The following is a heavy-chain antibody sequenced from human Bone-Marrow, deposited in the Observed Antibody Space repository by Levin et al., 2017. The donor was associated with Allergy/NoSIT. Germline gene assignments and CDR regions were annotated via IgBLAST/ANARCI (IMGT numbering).Heavy chain of an antibody. J-gene: IGHJ4*02. D-gene: IGHD6-6*01. CDR1: GFTFYRYV. CDR3: AKNPPDEYYFDQ. V-gene: IGHV3-23*01. Sequence: GGSLRLSCAASGFTFYRYVMSWVRQAPGKGLEWVSSISASGATTYYADSVKGRFTISRDKSKNTLDLQMNSLRAEDTAVYYCAKNPPDEYYFDQWGQGTLVSVSS. CDR2: ISASGATT.